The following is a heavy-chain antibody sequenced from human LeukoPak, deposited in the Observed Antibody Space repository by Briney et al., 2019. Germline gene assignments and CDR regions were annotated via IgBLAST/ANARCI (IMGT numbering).Heavy chain of an antibody. Sequence: KSSETLSLTCAVYGGSFSGYYWSWIRQPPGKGPEWIGEINHSGSTNYNPSLKSRVTISVDTSKNQFSLKLSSVTAADTAVYYCARDGYKSDYWGQGTLVTVSS. CDR3: ARDGYKSDY. D-gene: IGHD5-24*01. J-gene: IGHJ4*02. CDR1: GGSFSGYY. V-gene: IGHV4-34*01. CDR2: INHSGST.